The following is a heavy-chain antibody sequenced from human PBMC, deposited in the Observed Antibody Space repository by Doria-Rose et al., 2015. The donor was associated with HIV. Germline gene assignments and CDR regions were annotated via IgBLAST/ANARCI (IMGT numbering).Heavy chain of an antibody. CDR2: IIHTGST. CDR3: ASSDLTGDFGFDI. CDR1: GGSFSGYY. V-gene: IGHV4-34*12. Sequence: QVQLQQWGAGLLKPSETLSLTCAVYGGSFSGYYWNWIRQTPGKGLEWIGEIIHTGSTNYNPSLKSRVTISVDTSENQFSLKLNSLTAADTAVYYCASSDLTGDFGFDIWGQGTVVTVSS. D-gene: IGHD7-27*01. J-gene: IGHJ3*02.